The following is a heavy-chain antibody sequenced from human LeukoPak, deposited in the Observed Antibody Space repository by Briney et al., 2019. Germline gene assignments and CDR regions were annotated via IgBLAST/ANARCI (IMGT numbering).Heavy chain of an antibody. CDR2: IIPIFGTA. J-gene: IGHJ4*02. Sequence: SVKVSCKASGGTFSSYAISWVRQAPGQGLEWMGGIIPIFGTANYAQKFQGRVTITADESTSTAYMELSSLRSEDTAVYYCAKDRRYNWNYLDYWGQGTLVTVSP. V-gene: IGHV1-69*13. D-gene: IGHD1-20*01. CDR3: AKDRRYNWNYLDY. CDR1: GGTFSSYA.